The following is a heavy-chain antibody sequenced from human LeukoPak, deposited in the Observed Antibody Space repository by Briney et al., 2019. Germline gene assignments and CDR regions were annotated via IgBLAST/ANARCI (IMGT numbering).Heavy chain of an antibody. CDR2: IYYSGST. CDR3: AKNGGSYFPFDY. V-gene: IGHV4-59*01. CDR1: GGSISSYY. J-gene: IGHJ4*02. Sequence: PSETLSFTCTVSGGSISSYYWSWIRQPPGKGLGWIGYIYYSGSTNYNPSLKSRVTISVDTSKNQFSLKLSSVTAADTAVYYCAKNGGSYFPFDYWGQGTLVTVSS. D-gene: IGHD1-26*01.